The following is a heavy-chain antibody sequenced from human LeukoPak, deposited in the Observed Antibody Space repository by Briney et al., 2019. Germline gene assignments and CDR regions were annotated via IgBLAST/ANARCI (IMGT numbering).Heavy chain of an antibody. D-gene: IGHD5-24*01. CDR2: IYHSGST. CDR1: GYSISSGYY. CDR3: ARGFLEMEY. V-gene: IGHV4-38-2*02. Sequence: SETLSLTCTVSGYSISSGYYWGWIRQPPGKGLEWIGSIYHSGSTYYNPSLKSRVTISVDTSKNQFSLKLSSVTAADTAVYYCARGFLEMEYWGQGTLVTVSS. J-gene: IGHJ4*02.